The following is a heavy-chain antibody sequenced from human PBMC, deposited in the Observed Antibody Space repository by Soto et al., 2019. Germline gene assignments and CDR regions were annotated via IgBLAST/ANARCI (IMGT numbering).Heavy chain of an antibody. V-gene: IGHV3-23*01. D-gene: IGHD2-21*01. CDR3: AKDVTVAVIGVVAAPDAFDI. CDR1: GFTFSSYA. Sequence: GGSLRLSCAASGFTFSSYAMSWVRQAPGRGLEWVSGIGGSGGDTFYTESGKGRFTISRDNSKKTLFLQMNSLGVEDTAVYYCAKDVTVAVIGVVAAPDAFDIWGQGTTVTVSS. CDR2: IGGSGGDT. J-gene: IGHJ3*02.